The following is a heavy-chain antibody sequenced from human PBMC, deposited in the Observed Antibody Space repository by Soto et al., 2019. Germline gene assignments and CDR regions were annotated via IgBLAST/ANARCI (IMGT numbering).Heavy chain of an antibody. J-gene: IGHJ4*02. CDR3: ARGTGSGWYGGP. D-gene: IGHD6-19*01. CDR1: GGSIGSYY. CDR2: IYYSGST. Sequence: SETLSLTCTVSGGSIGSYYWSWIRQPPGKGLEWIGYIYYSGSTNYNPSLKSRVTISVDTSKNQFSLKLSSVTAADTAVYYCARGTGSGWYGGPWGQGTLVTVSS. V-gene: IGHV4-59*01.